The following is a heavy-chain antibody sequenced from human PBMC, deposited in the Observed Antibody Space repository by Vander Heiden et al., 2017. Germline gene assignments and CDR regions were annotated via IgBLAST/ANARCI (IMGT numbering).Heavy chain of an antibody. V-gene: IGHV3-23*01. D-gene: IGHD1-26*01. Sequence: EVQLLESGGGLVQRGGSLRLYCAASGFTFGIYAMSWGRQVPGKGLEWVSALSGSGGSTYYADSVKGRFTISRDNSKNTLYLQMNSLRAEDTAVYYCAKDIGVVGATVNDIWGQGTMVTVSS. J-gene: IGHJ3*02. CDR3: AKDIGVVGATVNDI. CDR1: GFTFGIYA. CDR2: LSGSGGST.